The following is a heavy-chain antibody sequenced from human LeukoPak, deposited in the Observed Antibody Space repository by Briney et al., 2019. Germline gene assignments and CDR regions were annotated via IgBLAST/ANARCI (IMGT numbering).Heavy chain of an antibody. CDR3: ARLKAVAGNYFDY. Sequence: ASVKVSCKASGYTFTGYYMHWVRQAPGQGLEWVGWINPNSGGTNYAQKFQGRVTMTRDTSISTAYMELSRLRSDDTAVYYCARLKAVAGNYFDYWGQGTLVTVSS. D-gene: IGHD6-19*01. J-gene: IGHJ4*02. CDR2: INPNSGGT. CDR1: GYTFTGYY. V-gene: IGHV1-2*02.